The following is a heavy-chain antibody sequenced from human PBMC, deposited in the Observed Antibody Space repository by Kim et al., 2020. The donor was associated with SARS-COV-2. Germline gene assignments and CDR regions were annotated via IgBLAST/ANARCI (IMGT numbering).Heavy chain of an antibody. J-gene: IGHJ4*01. D-gene: IGHD5-12*01. Sequence: ASVKVSCTTSGYTFTDYAIHWVRRAPGQRLEWMAWINAGNGNTKYSQKFQGRVTITRDTSASTAFMELSSLRSEDTAVYSCAREDPPVSGYEVMAGAYWG. CDR1: GYTFTDYA. V-gene: IGHV1-3*01. CDR2: INAGNGNT. CDR3: AREDPPVSGYEVMAGAY.